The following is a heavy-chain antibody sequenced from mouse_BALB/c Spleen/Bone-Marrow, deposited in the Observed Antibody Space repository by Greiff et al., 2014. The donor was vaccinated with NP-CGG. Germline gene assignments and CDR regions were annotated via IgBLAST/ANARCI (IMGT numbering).Heavy chain of an antibody. V-gene: IGHV1-52*01. CDR3: ARCYIKYYFMES. J-gene: IGHJ4*01. CDR2: IDPYDSET. D-gene: IGHD1-1*01. CDR1: GYMFTSYW. Sequence: QVQLQQSGAELVRPGASVKLSCKASGYMFTSYWMNWVKQRPEQGLEWIGRIDPYDSETHYNQKFKDKAILTVDKTSNTAYMQRSRLTSEYSAVYYCARCYIKYYFMESWGQGTSVTVSS.